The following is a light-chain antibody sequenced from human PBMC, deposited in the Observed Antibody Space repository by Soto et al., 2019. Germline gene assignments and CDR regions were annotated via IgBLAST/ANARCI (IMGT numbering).Light chain of an antibody. Sequence: TQSPSHVSKSTGKRATLSCRASQSISTQLAWYQQKPGKAPKLLIYGASSLASGVPSRFSGSGSGTDFTLTISSLQPEDFATYYCQQYNSYSQAFGQGTKVDIK. J-gene: IGKJ1*01. CDR2: GAS. V-gene: IGKV1-5*01. CDR1: QSISTQ. CDR3: QQYNSYSQA.